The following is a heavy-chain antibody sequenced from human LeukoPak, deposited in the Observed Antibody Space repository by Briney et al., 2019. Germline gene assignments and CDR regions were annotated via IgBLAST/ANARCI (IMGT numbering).Heavy chain of an antibody. V-gene: IGHV1-69*02. D-gene: IGHD3-22*01. J-gene: IGHJ6*02. Sequence: SVKVSCKASGGTFSSYTISWVRQAPGQGLEWTGRIIPILGIANYAQKFQGRVTTTADKSTSTAYMELSSLRSEDTAVYYCARAYYDSSGYYPVYYYGMDVWGQGTTVTVSS. CDR1: GGTFSSYT. CDR3: ARAYYDSSGYYPVYYYGMDV. CDR2: IIPILGIA.